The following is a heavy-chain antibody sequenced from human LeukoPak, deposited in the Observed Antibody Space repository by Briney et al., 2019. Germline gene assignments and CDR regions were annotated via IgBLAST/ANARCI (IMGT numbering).Heavy chain of an antibody. CDR1: GFTFSSYA. V-gene: IGHV3-30*18. J-gene: IGHJ4*02. CDR2: ISYDGSNK. D-gene: IGHD6-13*01. Sequence: GGSLRLSCAASGFTFSSYAMSWVRQAPGKGLEWVAVISYDGSNKYYADSVKGRFTISRDNSKNTLYLQMNSLRAEDTAVYYCAKGGSRHADNWGQGTLVTVSS. CDR3: AKGGSRHADN.